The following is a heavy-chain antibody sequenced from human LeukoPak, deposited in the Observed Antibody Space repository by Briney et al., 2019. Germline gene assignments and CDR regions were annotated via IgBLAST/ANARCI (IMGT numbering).Heavy chain of an antibody. Sequence: GGSLRLSCAASGFTFSSYAMHWVRQAPGKGLKWVAVISYDGSNKYYADSVKGRFTISRDNSKNTLYLQMNSLRAEDTAVYYCARDALGYYDSSGYYYGDYWGRGTLVTVSS. CDR2: ISYDGSNK. V-gene: IGHV3-30*04. J-gene: IGHJ4*02. CDR3: ARDALGYYDSSGYYYGDY. CDR1: GFTFSSYA. D-gene: IGHD3-22*01.